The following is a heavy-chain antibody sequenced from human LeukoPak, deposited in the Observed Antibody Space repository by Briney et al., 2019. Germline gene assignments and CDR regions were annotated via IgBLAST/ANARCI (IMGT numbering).Heavy chain of an antibody. J-gene: IGHJ4*02. Sequence: GGSLRLSCAASGFTFSSYGMHWVHQAPGKGLEWVAVIWYDGSNKYYADSVKGRFTISRDNSKNTLYLQMNSLRAEDTAVYYCAREIRSSWYYFDYWGQGTLVTVSS. V-gene: IGHV3-33*01. CDR1: GFTFSSYG. D-gene: IGHD6-13*01. CDR3: AREIRSSWYYFDY. CDR2: IWYDGSNK.